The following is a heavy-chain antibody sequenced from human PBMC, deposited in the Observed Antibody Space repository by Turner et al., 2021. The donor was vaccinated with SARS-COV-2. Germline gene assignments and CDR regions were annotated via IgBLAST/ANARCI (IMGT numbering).Heavy chain of an antibody. D-gene: IGHD5-18*01. CDR2: ISSYGGST. CDR1: GFTFSSSA. J-gene: IGHJ4*02. V-gene: IGHV3-64D*06. CDR3: VVGYSYGH. Sequence: EVQLVESGGGLVQPGGSLRLSCSASGFTFSSSAMHWVRQAPVKGLEYVSAISSYGGSTYYADSVKGRFTISRDNSKNTLYLQMSSLRAEDTAVYYCVVGYSYGHWGQGTLVTVSS.